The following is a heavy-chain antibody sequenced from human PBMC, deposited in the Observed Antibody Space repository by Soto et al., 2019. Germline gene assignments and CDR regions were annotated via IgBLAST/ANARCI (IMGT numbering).Heavy chain of an antibody. Sequence: DVPLVESGGAVVQPGGSLRLSCAASGFTFRTYWMHWVRQVAWKGLVWVAHINTDGTGTSYADSVKGRFTISRDNAKNTLFLQMNDLRADDSALYYCSSPTVGGFDYWGPGTLVTVSS. J-gene: IGHJ4*02. CDR2: INTDGTGT. V-gene: IGHV3-74*01. CDR3: SSPTVGGFDY. D-gene: IGHD4-17*01. CDR1: GFTFRTYW.